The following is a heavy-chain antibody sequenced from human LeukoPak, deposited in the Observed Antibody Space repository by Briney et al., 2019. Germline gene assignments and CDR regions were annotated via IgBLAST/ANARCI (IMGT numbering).Heavy chain of an antibody. J-gene: IGHJ6*03. CDR3: ARDMVRGVRGKNYYYYMDV. CDR2: INPSGGST. V-gene: IGHV1-46*01. D-gene: IGHD3-10*01. CDR1: GYTFTSYY. Sequence: ASVKVSCKASGYTFTSYYMHWVRQAPGQGLEWMGIINPSGGSTSYAQKFQGRVTMTRDMSTSTVYIELSSLRSEDTAVYYCARDMVRGVRGKNYYYYMDVWGKGTTVTVSS.